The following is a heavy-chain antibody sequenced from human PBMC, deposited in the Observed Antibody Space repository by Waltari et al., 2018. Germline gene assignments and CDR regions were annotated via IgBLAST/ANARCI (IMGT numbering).Heavy chain of an antibody. V-gene: IGHV3-15*01. J-gene: IGHJ4*02. D-gene: IGHD3-16*02. Sequence: EVQLVESGGGLVNPGGSLRLSCAASGFTFSNTWLDWLRQAPGKGLEWIARIKTQSDGGGATYYAAPVTGRFTVSRDDSKNMLYLQMSSLKTEDTAMYYCTTDQGDSYTFYSFDYWGQGTLVTVSS. CDR1: GFTFSNTW. CDR3: TTDQGDSYTFYSFDY. CDR2: IKTQSDGGGAT.